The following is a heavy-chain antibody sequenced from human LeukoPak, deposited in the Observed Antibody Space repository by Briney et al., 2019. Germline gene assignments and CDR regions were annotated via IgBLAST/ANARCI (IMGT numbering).Heavy chain of an antibody. V-gene: IGHV4-34*01. D-gene: IGHD5-12*01. J-gene: IGHJ5*02. Sequence: PSETLSLTCTVYGGSFSGYYWSWLRQPPGKGLEWIGEINHSGSTNSNPSLKSRVTISVDTSKNQFSLKLSSVTAADTAVYYCARSWLRLFVDPWGQGTLVTVSS. CDR1: GGSFSGYY. CDR3: ARSWLRLFVDP. CDR2: INHSGST.